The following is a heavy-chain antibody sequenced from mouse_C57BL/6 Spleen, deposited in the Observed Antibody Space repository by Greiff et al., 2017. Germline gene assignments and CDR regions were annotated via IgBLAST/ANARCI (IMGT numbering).Heavy chain of an antibody. V-gene: IGHV1-76*01. CDR1: GYTFTDYY. D-gene: IGHD3-2*02. CDR2: IYPGSGNT. Sequence: VQLQQSGAELVRPGASVKMSCKASGYTFTDYYINWVKQRPGQGLEWIARIYPGSGNTYYNEKFKGKATLTAEKSSSTAYMQLSSLTSEDSAVYFCASDSSGYAMDYWGQGTSVTVSS. CDR3: ASDSSGYAMDY. J-gene: IGHJ4*01.